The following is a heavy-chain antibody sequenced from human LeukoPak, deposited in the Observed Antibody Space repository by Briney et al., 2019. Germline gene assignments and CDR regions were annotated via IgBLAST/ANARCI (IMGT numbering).Heavy chain of an antibody. Sequence: GGSLRLSCAASGFTFSSYGMSWVRQAPGKGLVWVSRIKSDGSSTTYADSVKGRFTISRDNARNTLYLQMNSLRAEDTAVYYCAKSDYFDSWGQGTLVTVSS. CDR3: AKSDYFDS. CDR2: IKSDGSST. V-gene: IGHV3-74*01. J-gene: IGHJ4*02. CDR1: GFTFSSYG.